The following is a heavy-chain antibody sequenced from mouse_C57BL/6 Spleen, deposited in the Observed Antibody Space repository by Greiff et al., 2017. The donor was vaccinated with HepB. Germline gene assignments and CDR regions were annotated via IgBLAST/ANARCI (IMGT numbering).Heavy chain of an antibody. J-gene: IGHJ4*01. D-gene: IGHD6-1*01. CDR1: GFTFSDYY. Sequence: DVMLVESGGGLVQPGGSLKLSCAASGFTFSDYYMYWVRQTPEKRLEWVAYISNGGGCTYYPDTVKGRFTISRDNAKNTLYLQMSRLESEDTAMYYCARDSSLDYWGQGTSVTVSS. CDR2: ISNGGGCT. CDR3: ARDSSLDY. V-gene: IGHV5-12*01.